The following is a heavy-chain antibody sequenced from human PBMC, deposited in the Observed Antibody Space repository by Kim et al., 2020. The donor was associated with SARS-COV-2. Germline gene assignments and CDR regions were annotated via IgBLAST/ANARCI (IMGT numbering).Heavy chain of an antibody. CDR1: GYTFTSYA. J-gene: IGHJ4*02. D-gene: IGHD6-13*01. V-gene: IGHV1-3*01. CDR3: AREMYSSSWYGRDGFDY. CDR2: INAGNGNT. Sequence: ASVKVSCKASGYTFTSYAMHWVRQAPGQRLEWMGWINAGNGNTKYSQKFQGRVTITRDTSVSTAYMELSSLRSEDTAVYYCAREMYSSSWYGRDGFDYWGQGTLVTVSS.